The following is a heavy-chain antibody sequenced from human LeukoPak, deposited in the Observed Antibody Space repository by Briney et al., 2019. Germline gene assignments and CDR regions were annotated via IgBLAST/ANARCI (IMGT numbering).Heavy chain of an antibody. V-gene: IGHV3-7*01. Sequence: GGSLRLSCAASRFTFSNYWMTWVRQAPGKGREWVANITEDGSEKYYVDSVKGRFTISRDNPENTLYLQLNSLRVEDTAVYSCARDRFWSRDYKSGGPLHYFDYWGLGTLVTVSS. J-gene: IGHJ4*02. CDR2: ITEDGSEK. CDR3: ARDRFWSRDYKSGGPLHYFDY. D-gene: IGHD3-10*01. CDR1: RFTFSNYW.